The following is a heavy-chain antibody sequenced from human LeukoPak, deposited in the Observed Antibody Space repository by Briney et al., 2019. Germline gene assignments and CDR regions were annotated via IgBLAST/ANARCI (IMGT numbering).Heavy chain of an antibody. D-gene: IGHD3-10*01. CDR1: GFTFSSDA. CDR2: ISGSGGST. Sequence: PGGSLRLSCAASGFTFSSDAMSWVRQAPGKGLEWVSAISGSGGSTYYADSVKGRFTISRDNSKNTLYLQMNSLRAEDTAVYYCAKSSLLWFGELTPLDYWGQGTLVTVSS. V-gene: IGHV3-23*01. J-gene: IGHJ4*02. CDR3: AKSSLLWFGELTPLDY.